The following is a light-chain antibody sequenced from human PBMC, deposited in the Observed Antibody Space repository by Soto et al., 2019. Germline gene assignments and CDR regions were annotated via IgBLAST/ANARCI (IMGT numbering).Light chain of an antibody. CDR2: DAS. Sequence: EIVLTQSPATLSLSPGERATLSCRASQTVGTYLAWYQQKRGQAPSLLIYDASIRATGIPARFSVSGSGTDFTLTISSLEPEDFAVYYCHQRSDWITFGQGTRLEIK. CDR3: HQRSDWIT. CDR1: QTVGTY. J-gene: IGKJ5*01. V-gene: IGKV3-11*01.